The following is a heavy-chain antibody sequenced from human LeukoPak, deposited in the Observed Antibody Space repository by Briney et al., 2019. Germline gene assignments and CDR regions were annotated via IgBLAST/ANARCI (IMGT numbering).Heavy chain of an antibody. CDR3: ARVSSSWSEYYYGMDV. D-gene: IGHD6-13*01. V-gene: IGHV4-4*07. CDR2: IYTSGST. CDR1: GGSISSYY. Sequence: SETLSLTCTVSGGSISSYYWSWIRQPAGQGLEWIGRIYTSGSTDYNPSLKSRVTMSVDTSKNQFSLKLSSVTAADTAVYYCARVSSSWSEYYYGMDVWGQGTTVTVSS. J-gene: IGHJ6*02.